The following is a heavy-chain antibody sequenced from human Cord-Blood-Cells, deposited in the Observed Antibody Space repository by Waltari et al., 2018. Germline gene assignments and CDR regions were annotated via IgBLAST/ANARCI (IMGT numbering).Heavy chain of an antibody. CDR1: GYTFTGYY. D-gene: IGHD5-12*01. Sequence: QVQLVQSGAEVKKPGASVKVPSKASGYTFTGYYMHWVRQAPGQGLEWMGWINPNSGGTNYAQKFQGRVTMTRDTSISTAYMELSRLRSDDTVVYYCARAAGYSGYDYYFDYWGQGTLVTVSS. CDR2: INPNSGGT. J-gene: IGHJ4*02. CDR3: ARAAGYSGYDYYFDY. V-gene: IGHV1-2*02.